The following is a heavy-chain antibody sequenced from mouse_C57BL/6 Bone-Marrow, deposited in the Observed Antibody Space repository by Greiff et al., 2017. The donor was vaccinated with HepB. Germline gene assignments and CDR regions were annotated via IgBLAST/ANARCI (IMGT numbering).Heavy chain of an antibody. CDR1: GYTFTSYG. CDR3: ARWYYYCSRGAMDY. V-gene: IGHV1-81*01. CDR2: IYPRSGNT. Sequence: VQLQQSGAELARPGASVKLSCKASGYTFTSYGISWVKQRTGQGLEWIGEIYPRSGNTYYNEKFKGKATLTADKSSSTAYMELRSLTSEDSAVYFCARWYYYCSRGAMDYWGQGTSVTVSS. J-gene: IGHJ4*01. D-gene: IGHD1-1*01.